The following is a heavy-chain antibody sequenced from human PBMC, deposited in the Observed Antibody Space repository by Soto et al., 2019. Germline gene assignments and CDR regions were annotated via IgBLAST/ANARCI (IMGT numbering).Heavy chain of an antibody. CDR2: IYYSGST. Sequence: SETLSLTCTVSGGSISSGGYYWSWIRQHPGKGLEWIGYIYYSGSTYYNPSLKSRVTISVDTSKNQFSLKLSSVTAADTAVYYCARDRVPTYDILTGYYNYYYGMDVWGQGTTVTVSS. V-gene: IGHV4-31*03. CDR3: ARDRVPTYDILTGYYNYYYGMDV. CDR1: GGSISSGGYY. J-gene: IGHJ6*02. D-gene: IGHD3-9*01.